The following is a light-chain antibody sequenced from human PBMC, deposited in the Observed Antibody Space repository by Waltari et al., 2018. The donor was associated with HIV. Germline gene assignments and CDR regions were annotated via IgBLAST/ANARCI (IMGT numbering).Light chain of an antibody. J-gene: IGLJ2*01. Sequence: QSALTQPASVSGSPGQSITISCTGTSSDVGAYNYVSWYQLHPGKAPKLMIYDVSNRPSGVSDRFSGSKSANTASLTISGLQAEDEAHYYCHSYTSSSTVVFGGGTKLTVL. CDR1: SSDVGAYNY. CDR3: HSYTSSSTVV. CDR2: DVS. V-gene: IGLV2-14*03.